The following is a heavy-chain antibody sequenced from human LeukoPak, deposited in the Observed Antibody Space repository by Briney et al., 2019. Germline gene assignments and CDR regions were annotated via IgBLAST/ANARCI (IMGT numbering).Heavy chain of an antibody. J-gene: IGHJ4*02. CDR1: GGSVSSSTYY. CDR2: ISYSGYT. D-gene: IGHD4-17*01. CDR3: ARVNTVTAGVLWYFDY. Sequence: PSETLSLTCTVSGGSVSSSTYYWSWIPPPQGKGLEWLGFISYSGYTKYNPSRESRITISVDTSRNQFSQKLSSVTAADTAVYYCARVNTVTAGVLWYFDYWGQGTLVTVSS. V-gene: IGHV4-61*01.